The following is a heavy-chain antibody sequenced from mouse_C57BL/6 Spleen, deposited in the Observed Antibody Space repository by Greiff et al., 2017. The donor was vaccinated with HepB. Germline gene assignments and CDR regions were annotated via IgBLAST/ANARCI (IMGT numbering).Heavy chain of an antibody. CDR1: GYTFTSYW. Sequence: QVHVKQPGAELVKPGASVKLSCKASGYTFTSYWMHWVKQRPGQGLEWIGMIHPNSGSTNYNEKFKSKATLTVDKSSSTAYMQLSSLTSEDSAVYYCARNYDYDGTGWYFDVWGTGTTVTVSS. CDR2: IHPNSGST. V-gene: IGHV1-64*01. J-gene: IGHJ1*03. CDR3: ARNYDYDGTGWYFDV. D-gene: IGHD2-4*01.